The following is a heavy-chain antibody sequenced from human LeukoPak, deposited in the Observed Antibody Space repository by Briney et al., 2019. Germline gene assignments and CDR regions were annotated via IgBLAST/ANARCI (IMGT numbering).Heavy chain of an antibody. CDR3: ARGYSGYDYTYYYYYYYMDV. D-gene: IGHD5-12*01. V-gene: IGHV4-34*01. J-gene: IGHJ6*03. CDR2: INHSGST. CDR1: GGSLSGYY. Sequence: PSETLSLTCAVYGGSLSGYYWSWIRQPPGKGLEWIGEINHSGSTNYNPSLKSRVTISVDTSKNQFSLKLSSVTAADTAVYYCARGYSGYDYTYYYYYYYMDVWGKGTTVTVSS.